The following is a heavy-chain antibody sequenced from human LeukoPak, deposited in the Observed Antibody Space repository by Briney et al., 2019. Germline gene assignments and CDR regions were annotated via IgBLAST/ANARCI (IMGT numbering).Heavy chain of an antibody. CDR1: GYTFTSYG. CDR3: ARDRSSGYDWGVVSDLFDY. J-gene: IGHJ4*02. Sequence: ASVKVSCKASGYTFTSYGISWVRQAPGQGLEWMGWISAYNGNTNYAQKLQGRVTMTTDTSTSTAYMELRSLRSDDTAVYYCARDRSSGYDWGVVSDLFDYWGQGTLVTVSS. CDR2: ISAYNGNT. V-gene: IGHV1-18*01. D-gene: IGHD5-12*01.